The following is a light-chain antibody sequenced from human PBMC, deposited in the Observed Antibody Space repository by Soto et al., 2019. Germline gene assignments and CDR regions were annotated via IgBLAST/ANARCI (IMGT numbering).Light chain of an antibody. CDR3: QQRSDGPST. V-gene: IGKV3-11*01. Sequence: EIVLTQSPATLSLSPGDRATLSCRASQSVGSYLGWYQQRPGQAPRLLIYDASNRATGIPARFSGSGSGTDFPLTISSLEPKDFAFYYCQQRSDGPSTFGGGTKGDIK. J-gene: IGKJ4*01. CDR1: QSVGSY. CDR2: DAS.